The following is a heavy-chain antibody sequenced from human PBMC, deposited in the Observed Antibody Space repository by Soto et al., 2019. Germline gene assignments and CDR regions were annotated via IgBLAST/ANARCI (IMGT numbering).Heavy chain of an antibody. CDR2: ISYDGSNK. Sequence: QVQLVESGGGVVQPGRSLRLSCAASGFTFSSYGMHWVRQAPGKGLEWVAVISYDGSNKYYAHSVKGRFTISRDNSKNTLYLQMNSLRAEDTAVYYCAKGAVFGVVIVMFDYWGQGTLVTVSS. J-gene: IGHJ4*02. V-gene: IGHV3-30*18. CDR3: AKGAVFGVVIVMFDY. D-gene: IGHD3-3*01. CDR1: GFTFSSYG.